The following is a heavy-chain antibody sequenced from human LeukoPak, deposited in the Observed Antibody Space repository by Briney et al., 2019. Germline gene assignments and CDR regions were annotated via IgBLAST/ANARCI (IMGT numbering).Heavy chain of an antibody. Sequence: PGGALRLSCAASGFTFSSYSMNWGRDAPGKGLECGSYISSSSTICYEDSVKGRFNTSRNNAKNSLYMKMNSLRAEETAVYYCARPPTMVRRVIPVGPGDSGQGNLVTVSS. CDR3: ARPPTMVRRVIPVGPGD. J-gene: IGHJ4*02. V-gene: IGHV3-48*04. CDR2: ISSSSTI. CDR1: GFTFSSYS. D-gene: IGHD3-10*01.